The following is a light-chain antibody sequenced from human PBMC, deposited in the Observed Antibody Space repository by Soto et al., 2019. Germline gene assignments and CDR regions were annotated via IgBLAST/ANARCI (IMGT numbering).Light chain of an antibody. V-gene: IGLV1-44*01. CDR2: SNN. CDR1: SSNIGSNT. Sequence: QSVLTQPHSASGTPGQRVTISCSGSSSNIGSNTVNWYQQLPGTAPKLLIYSNNQRPSGVPDRFSGSKSGTSASLAISGLQSEDEADYYCAAWDDSLNGVVFGGWTKLTVL. CDR3: AAWDDSLNGVV. J-gene: IGLJ2*01.